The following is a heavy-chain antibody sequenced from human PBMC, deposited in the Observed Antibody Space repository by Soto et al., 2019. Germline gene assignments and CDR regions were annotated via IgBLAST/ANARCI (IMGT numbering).Heavy chain of an antibody. Sequence: SETLSPTCTVSGGSISSGGYYWSWIRQHPGKGLEWIGYIYYSGSTYYNLSLKSRVTISVDTSKNQFSLKLSSVTAADTAVYYCARVGGINWFDPWGQGTLVTVSS. D-gene: IGHD3-16*01. CDR1: GGSISSGGYY. CDR2: IYYSGST. CDR3: ARVGGINWFDP. V-gene: IGHV4-31*02. J-gene: IGHJ5*02.